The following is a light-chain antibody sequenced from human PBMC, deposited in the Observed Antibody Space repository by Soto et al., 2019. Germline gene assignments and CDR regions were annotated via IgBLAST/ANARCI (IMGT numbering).Light chain of an antibody. CDR1: QTISSW. J-gene: IGKJ1*01. Sequence: IQMTQSPSTLSGSVGDRVTITCRASQTISSWLAWYQQKPGKAPKLLIYAASTLQVGVPSRFSGSGSGTDFTLTISSLQPEDFATYYCQQSYSLPMFGQGTKVDI. CDR2: AAS. V-gene: IGKV1-39*01. CDR3: QQSYSLPM.